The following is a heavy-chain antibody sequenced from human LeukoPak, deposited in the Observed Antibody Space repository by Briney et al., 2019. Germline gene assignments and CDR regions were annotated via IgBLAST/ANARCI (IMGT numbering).Heavy chain of an antibody. J-gene: IGHJ3*02. D-gene: IGHD3-3*01. CDR2: INSDGSST. V-gene: IGHV3-74*01. Sequence: GGSLRLSCVASGFTFSSYWMHWVRQAPGKGLVWVSRINSDGSSTTYADSVKGRFTISRDNAKNTLYLQMNSLRAEDTAVYYCARVGVSNAFDIWGQGTMVTVSS. CDR1: GFTFSSYW. CDR3: ARVGVSNAFDI.